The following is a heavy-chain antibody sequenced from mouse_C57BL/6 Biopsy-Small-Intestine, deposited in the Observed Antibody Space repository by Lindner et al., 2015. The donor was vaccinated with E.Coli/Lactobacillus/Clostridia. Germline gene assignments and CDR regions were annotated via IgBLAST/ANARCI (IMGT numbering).Heavy chain of an antibody. J-gene: IGHJ2*03. CDR1: GFTFSGYG. V-gene: IGHV5-17*01. CDR2: ISSVSNTI. D-gene: IGHD2-1*01. Sequence: VQLQESGGGLVKPGGSLNLSCAASGFTFSGYGMHWVRQAPEKGLEWIAHISSVSNTIRYADTVKGRFTISRDNARNTLFLQTTSLRSEDTAMYFCARGNYGGDYFDYWGQGTSLTVSS. CDR3: ARGNYGGDYFDY.